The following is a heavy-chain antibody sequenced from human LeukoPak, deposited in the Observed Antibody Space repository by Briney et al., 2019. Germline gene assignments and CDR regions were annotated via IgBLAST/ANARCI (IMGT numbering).Heavy chain of an antibody. CDR3: ARLPAAYYYDSSARSGWFDP. D-gene: IGHD3-22*01. V-gene: IGHV4-39*01. Sequence: SETLSLTCTVSGGSISSSSYYWGWIRQPPGKGLAWIGSIYYSGSTYYNPSLKSRVTISVDTSKNQFSLKLSSVTAADTAVYYCARLPAAYYYDSSARSGWFDPWGQGTLVTVSS. J-gene: IGHJ5*02. CDR2: IYYSGST. CDR1: GGSISSSSYY.